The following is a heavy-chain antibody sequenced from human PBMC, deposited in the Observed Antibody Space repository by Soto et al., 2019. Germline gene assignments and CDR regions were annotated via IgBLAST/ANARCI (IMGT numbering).Heavy chain of an antibody. CDR1: GYTFTSYY. CDR3: ARLSPTARLRRGQGWFDP. J-gene: IGHJ5*02. V-gene: IGHV1-46*01. CDR2: INPSGGST. D-gene: IGHD5-12*01. Sequence: QVQLVQSGAEVKKPGASVKVSCKASGYTFTSYYMHWVRQAPGQGLEWMRIINPSGGSTSYAQKFQGRVTMTRDTSTSTVYMELSSLRSEDTAVYYCARLSPTARLRRGQGWFDPWGQGTLVTVSS.